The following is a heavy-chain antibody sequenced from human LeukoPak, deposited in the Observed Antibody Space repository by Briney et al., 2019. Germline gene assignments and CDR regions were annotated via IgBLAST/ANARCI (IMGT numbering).Heavy chain of an antibody. CDR2: INHSGST. CDR3: ARRLDIVVVPAAILMDYYYGMDV. CDR1: GGSFSGYY. V-gene: IGHV4-34*01. D-gene: IGHD2-2*02. J-gene: IGHJ6*02. Sequence: PSETLSLTCAVYGGSFSGYYWSWIRQPPGKGLEWTGEINHSGSTNYNPSLKSRVTISVDTSKNQFSLKLSSVTAADTAVYYCARRLDIVVVPAAILMDYYYGMDVWGQGTTVTVSS.